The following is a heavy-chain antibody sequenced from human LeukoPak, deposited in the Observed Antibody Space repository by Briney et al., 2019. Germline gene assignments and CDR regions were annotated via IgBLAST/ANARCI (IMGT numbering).Heavy chain of an antibody. D-gene: IGHD2-15*01. CDR1: GGSTSSSSYY. Sequence: PSETLSLTCTVSGGSTSSSSYYWGWLRQPPGKGLEWIGSIYYSGSTYYNPSLKSRVTISVDTSKNQFSLKLSSVTAADTAVYYCARDPAAAPADYWGQGTLVTVSS. J-gene: IGHJ4*02. V-gene: IGHV4-39*07. CDR2: IYYSGST. CDR3: ARDPAAAPADY.